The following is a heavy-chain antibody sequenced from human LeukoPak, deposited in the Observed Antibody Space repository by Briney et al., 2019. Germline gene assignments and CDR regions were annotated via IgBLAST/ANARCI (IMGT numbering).Heavy chain of an antibody. J-gene: IGHJ4*02. CDR2: ISSSGSTI. Sequence: PGGSLRLSCAASGFTFSSYEMNWVRQAPGKGLEWVSYISSSGSTIYYADSVKGRFTIPRDNAKNSLYLQMNSLRAEDTAVYYCAKTTEVDYYYYFDYWGQGTLVTVSS. CDR1: GFTFSSYE. V-gene: IGHV3-48*03. CDR3: AKTTEVDYYYYFDY. D-gene: IGHD3-10*01.